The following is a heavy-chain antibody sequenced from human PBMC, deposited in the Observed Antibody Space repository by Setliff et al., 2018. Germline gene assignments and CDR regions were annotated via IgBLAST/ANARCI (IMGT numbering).Heavy chain of an antibody. CDR2: IHHSGKA. J-gene: IGHJ3*02. CDR1: GGSFTPYY. V-gene: IGHV4-59*04. Sequence: SETLSLTCTVSGGSFTPYYWSWIRQPPGKGLEWIVNIHHSGKAYYNPSLKSRVTMSVDTSKNHVSLKLSSVTAADTAVYYCVRDAGDGYGVDAYAGGGFDIWGQGTMVTVSS. CDR3: VRDAGDGYGVDAYAGGGFDI. D-gene: IGHD4-17*01.